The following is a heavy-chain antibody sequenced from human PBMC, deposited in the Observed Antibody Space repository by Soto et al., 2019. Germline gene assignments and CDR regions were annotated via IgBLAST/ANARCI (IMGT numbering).Heavy chain of an antibody. CDR1: GGTFSSYA. J-gene: IGHJ6*02. Sequence: ASVKVSCKASGGTFSSYAISWVRQAPGQGLEWMGGIIPIFGTANYAQKFQGRVTITADKSTSTAYMELSNLRSEDTAVYYCARDTAMANYYYYGMDVWGQGTTVTVSS. V-gene: IGHV1-69*06. D-gene: IGHD5-18*01. CDR2: IIPIFGTA. CDR3: ARDTAMANYYYYGMDV.